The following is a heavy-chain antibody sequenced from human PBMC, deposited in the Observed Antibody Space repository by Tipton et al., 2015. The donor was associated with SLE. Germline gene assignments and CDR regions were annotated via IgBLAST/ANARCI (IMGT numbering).Heavy chain of an antibody. J-gene: IGHJ4*02. D-gene: IGHD6-6*01. Sequence: TLSLTCAVSGGSISSSNWWSWVRQPPGKGLEWIGEIYHSGSTNYNPSLKSRVTISVDTSKNQFSLKLSSVTAADTAVYYCARGLIAARFDYWGQGTLVTVSS. CDR1: GGSISSSNW. CDR3: ARGLIAARFDY. CDR2: IYHSGST. V-gene: IGHV4-4*02.